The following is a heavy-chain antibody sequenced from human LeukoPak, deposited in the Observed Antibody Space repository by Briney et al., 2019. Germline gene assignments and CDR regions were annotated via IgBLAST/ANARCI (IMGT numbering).Heavy chain of an antibody. CDR3: ARDVSRRIVVVPAAYYGMDV. CDR2: ISSSSSTI. Sequence: GGSLRLSCAASGFTFSSYSMNWVRQAPGKGLEWVSYISSSSSTIYYADSVKGRFTISRDNAKNSLYLQMNSLRAEDTAVYYCARDVSRRIVVVPAAYYGMDVWGQGTTVTVSS. CDR1: GFTFSSYS. D-gene: IGHD2-2*01. J-gene: IGHJ6*02. V-gene: IGHV3-48*01.